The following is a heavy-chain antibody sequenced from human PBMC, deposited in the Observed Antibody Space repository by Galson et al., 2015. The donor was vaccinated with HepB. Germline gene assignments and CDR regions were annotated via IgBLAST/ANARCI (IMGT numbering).Heavy chain of an antibody. Sequence: SLRLSCAASGFTFSSYNMHWVRQAPGKGLEWVSSISDSTSYIYYADSAKGRFTISRDNAKNSLYLQMNSLRAEDTAVHYCAREGSSWYKSPYDWYFDLWGRGTLVTVSS. CDR1: GFTFSSYN. J-gene: IGHJ2*01. CDR2: ISDSTSYI. D-gene: IGHD6-13*01. CDR3: AREGSSWYKSPYDWYFDL. V-gene: IGHV3-21*01.